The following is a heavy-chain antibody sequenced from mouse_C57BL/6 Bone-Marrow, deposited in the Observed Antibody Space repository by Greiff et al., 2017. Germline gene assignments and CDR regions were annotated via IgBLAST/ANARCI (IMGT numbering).Heavy chain of an antibody. V-gene: IGHV1-63*01. Sequence: VQRVESGAELVRPGTSVKMSCKASGYTFTNYWIGWAKQRPGHGLEWIGDIYPGGGYTNYNEKFKGKATLTADKSSSTAYMQFSSLTSEDSAIYYCARDYGSSPCSMYFWGQGTSVTVSS. CDR2: IYPGGGYT. J-gene: IGHJ4*01. CDR1: GYTFTNYW. D-gene: IGHD1-1*01. CDR3: ARDYGSSPCSMYF.